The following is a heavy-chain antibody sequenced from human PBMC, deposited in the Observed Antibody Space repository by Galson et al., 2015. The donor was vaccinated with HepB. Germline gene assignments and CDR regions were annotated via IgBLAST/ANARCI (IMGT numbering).Heavy chain of an antibody. J-gene: IGHJ6*02. CDR3: ARGLGSRGSYGMDV. Sequence: PLRLSCAASGFTFSSYGMHWVRQAPGEGLEWVAVIWYDGSNKYYADSVKGRFTISRDNSKNTLYLQMNSLRAEDTAVYYCARGLGSRGSYGMDVWGQGTTVTVSS. CDR1: GFTFSSYG. D-gene: IGHD6-19*01. V-gene: IGHV3-33*01. CDR2: IWYDGSNK.